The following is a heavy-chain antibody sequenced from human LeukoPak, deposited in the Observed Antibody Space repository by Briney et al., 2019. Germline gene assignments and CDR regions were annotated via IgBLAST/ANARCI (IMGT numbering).Heavy chain of an antibody. CDR1: GGTFSSCA. J-gene: IGHJ5*02. D-gene: IGHD2-2*01. CDR3: ARARIGTSSDMGGNWFDP. CDR2: ISAYNGNT. Sequence: ASVRVSCKASGGTFSSCAISWVRQAPGQGLEWMGWISAYNGNTNYAQKLQGRVTMTTDTSTSTAYMELRSLRSDDTAVYYCARARIGTSSDMGGNWFDPWGQGTLVTVSS. V-gene: IGHV1-18*01.